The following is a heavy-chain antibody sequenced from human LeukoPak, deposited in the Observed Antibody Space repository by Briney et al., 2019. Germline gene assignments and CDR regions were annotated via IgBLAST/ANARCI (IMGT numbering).Heavy chain of an antibody. CDR3: ARDHYYDSSGYPIVDY. CDR2: ISSSSSYI. J-gene: IGHJ4*02. V-gene: IGHV3-21*01. Sequence: GGSLRLSCAASGFTFSSYAMSWVRQAPGKGLEWVSSISSSSSYIYYADSVKGRFTISRDNAKNSLYLQMNSLRAEDTAVYYCARDHYYDSSGYPIVDYWGQGTLVTVSS. CDR1: GFTFSSYA. D-gene: IGHD3-22*01.